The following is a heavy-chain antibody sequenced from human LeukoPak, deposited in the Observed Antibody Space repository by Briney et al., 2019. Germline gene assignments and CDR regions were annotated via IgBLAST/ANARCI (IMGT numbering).Heavy chain of an antibody. V-gene: IGHV4-59*08. Sequence: PLETLSLTCTVSGGSISSYYWSWIRQPPGKRLEWIGYIYHSGSTNHNSSLKSRVTISVDTSKNQFSLKLSSVTAADTAVYYCARHAAFAEYQSHLTHFDYCGQGTLVAVSS. CDR3: ARHAAFAEYQSHLTHFDY. CDR1: GGSISSYY. J-gene: IGHJ4*02. CDR2: IYHSGST. D-gene: IGHD2-2*01.